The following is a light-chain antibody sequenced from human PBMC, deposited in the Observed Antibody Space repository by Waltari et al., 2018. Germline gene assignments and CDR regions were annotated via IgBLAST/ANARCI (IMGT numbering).Light chain of an antibody. V-gene: IGLV1-47*01. CDR1: GSNIGSNY. CDR2: RND. J-gene: IGLJ2*01. Sequence: QSVLTQPPSPSGTPGQRVTLSCSGIGSNIGSNYVYWYQHLPGMAPKLLISRNDQRPSGVPDRFSGSKSGTSASLAISGLRSEDETDYYCAAWDDSLSGVVFGGGTKLTVL. CDR3: AAWDDSLSGVV.